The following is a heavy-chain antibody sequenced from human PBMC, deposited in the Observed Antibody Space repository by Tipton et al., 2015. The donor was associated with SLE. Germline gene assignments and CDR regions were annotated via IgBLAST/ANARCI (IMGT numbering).Heavy chain of an antibody. Sequence: GLVKPSETLSLTCTVSGGSISSYYWSWIRQPPGKGLEWIGYIYYSGSTNYKPPLKSRVTISVDTSKNQFSLKLNSVTAADTAMYFCARSPGRLRSMDYWGQGTLVTVSS. CDR2: IYYSGST. J-gene: IGHJ4*02. CDR1: GGSISSYY. D-gene: IGHD3-3*01. V-gene: IGHV4-59*01. CDR3: ARSPGRLRSMDY.